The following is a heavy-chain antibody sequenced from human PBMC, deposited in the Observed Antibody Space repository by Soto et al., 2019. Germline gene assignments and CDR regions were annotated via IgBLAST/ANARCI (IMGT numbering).Heavy chain of an antibody. J-gene: IGHJ6*03. CDR2: INHSGST. Sequence: SETLSLTCAVYGGSFSGYYWSWIRQRPGKVLEWIGEINHSGSTNYNPSLKSRVTISVYTSKNQFSLKLSSVTAADTAVYYCARRGYCSSTSCNPYYYYYMDVWGKGTTVT. V-gene: IGHV4-34*01. CDR3: ARRGYCSSTSCNPYYYYYMDV. CDR1: GGSFSGYY. D-gene: IGHD2-2*01.